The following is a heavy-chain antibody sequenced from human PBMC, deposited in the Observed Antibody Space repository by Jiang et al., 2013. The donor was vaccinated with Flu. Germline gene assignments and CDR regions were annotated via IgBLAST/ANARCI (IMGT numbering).Heavy chain of an antibody. J-gene: IGHJ4*02. CDR1: GGSIKTMSYY. V-gene: IGHV4-39*07. Sequence: GPGLVKPSETLSLTCSVSGGSIKTMSYYWGWIRQPPGKGLEWIGTLYSRGTASSNPSLKGRVSMSLDTSKNQMSLKVRSVTAADTAVYYCATVLYYYDGSAYPRYFDYWGQG. D-gene: IGHD3-22*01. CDR2: LYSRGTA. CDR3: ATVLYYYDGSAYPRYFDY.